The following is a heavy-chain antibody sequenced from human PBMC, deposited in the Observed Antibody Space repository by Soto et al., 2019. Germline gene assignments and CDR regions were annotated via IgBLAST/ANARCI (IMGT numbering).Heavy chain of an antibody. J-gene: IGHJ4*02. CDR2: FSGGGDTT. Sequence: EVQLLESGGGLVQPGGSLRLSCAASGFTFNNYAMTWVRQAPGKGLEWVSAFSGGGDTTSYADPVKGRFTVSRDGSKNTLYLQMSSLRAEDTALYYCAKGRGGSGSLTPRVDFWGQGTLVTVSS. CDR1: GFTFNNYA. CDR3: AKGRGGSGSLTPRVDF. D-gene: IGHD3-10*01. V-gene: IGHV3-23*01.